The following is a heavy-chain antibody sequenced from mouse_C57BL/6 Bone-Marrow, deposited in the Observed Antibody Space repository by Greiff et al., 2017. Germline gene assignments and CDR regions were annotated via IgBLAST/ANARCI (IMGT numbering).Heavy chain of an antibody. J-gene: IGHJ2*01. V-gene: IGHV1-69*01. Sequence: QVQLQQPGAELVMPGASVKLSCKASGYTFTSYWMHWVKPRPGQGLEWIGEIAPSDSYTNYNQKFKGKSTLTVNKSSSTAYMQLSSLTSEDSAVYYGARTPGLRLDYWGQGTTLTVSS. D-gene: IGHD2-4*01. CDR2: IAPSDSYT. CDR3: ARTPGLRLDY. CDR1: GYTFTSYW.